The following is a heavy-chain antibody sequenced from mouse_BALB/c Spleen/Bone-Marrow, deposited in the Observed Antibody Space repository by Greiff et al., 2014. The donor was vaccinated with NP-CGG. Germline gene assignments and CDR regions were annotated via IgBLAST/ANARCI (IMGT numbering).Heavy chain of an antibody. V-gene: IGHV5-6-5*01. J-gene: IGHJ4*01. CDR2: ISSGGST. D-gene: IGHD1-1*01. CDR1: GFTFSTYA. CDR3: AREGYGSSYVGAMDY. Sequence: EVKLVESGGGLVKPGGSLKLSCAASGFTFSTYALSWVRQTPEKSLEWVASISSGGSTYYSDSVKGRFTISRDNARNILYLQMNLLSSSATAMSYCAREGYGSSYVGAMDYWGQGTSVTVSS.